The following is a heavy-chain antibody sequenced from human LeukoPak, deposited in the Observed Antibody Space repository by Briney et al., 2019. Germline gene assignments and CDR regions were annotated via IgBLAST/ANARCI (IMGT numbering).Heavy chain of an antibody. J-gene: IGHJ1*01. V-gene: IGHV4-39*01. CDR3: AGSPRDQYFQH. CDR2: IYYSGST. CDR1: GGSISSSSYY. D-gene: IGHD1-14*01. Sequence: SETLSLTCTVSGGSISSSSYYWGWIRQPPGKGLEWIGSIYYSGSTYYNPSLKSRVTISVDTSKNQFSLKLSSVTAADTAVYYCAGSPRDQYFQHWGQGTLVTVSS.